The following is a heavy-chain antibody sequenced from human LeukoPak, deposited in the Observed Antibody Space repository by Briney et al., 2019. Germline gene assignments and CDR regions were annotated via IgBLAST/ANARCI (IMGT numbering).Heavy chain of an antibody. Sequence: SETLSLTCTVSGGSISSYYWSWIRQPPGKGLEWIGYIHYSGSTNYNPSLKSRVTISVDTSKNQFSLKLSSVTAADTAVYYCARQARYGSGSIYYFDYWGQGTLVTVSS. V-gene: IGHV4-59*08. CDR2: IHYSGST. CDR3: ARQARYGSGSIYYFDY. CDR1: GGSISSYY. D-gene: IGHD3-10*01. J-gene: IGHJ4*02.